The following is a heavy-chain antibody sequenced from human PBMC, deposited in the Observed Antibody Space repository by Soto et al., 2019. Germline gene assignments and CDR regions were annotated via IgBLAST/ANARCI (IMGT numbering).Heavy chain of an antibody. CDR3: AKCSSTSPTTGLYDY. Sequence: GGSLRLSCAASGFTFSSYAMSWVRQAPGKGLEWVSAISGSGGSTYYADSVKGRFTISRGNSKNTLYLQMNSLRAEDTAVYYCAKCSSTSPTTGLYDYWGQGTLVTVSS. V-gene: IGHV3-23*01. CDR1: GFTFSSYA. CDR2: ISGSGGST. J-gene: IGHJ4*02. D-gene: IGHD2-2*01.